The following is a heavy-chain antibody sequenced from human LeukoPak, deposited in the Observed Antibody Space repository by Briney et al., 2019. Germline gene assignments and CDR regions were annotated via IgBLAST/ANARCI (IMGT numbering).Heavy chain of an antibody. V-gene: IGHV3-23*01. CDR1: RFTFTNYA. J-gene: IGHJ4*02. Sequence: GTSLRLSCVASRFTFTNYAMSWVRQAPGKGLEWVSAITGSDGSSYYADSVKGRLTISRDNSKNTLYLQVNSLRAEDTAVYYCAKWGDYDILTGYYVPDYWGQGTLVTVSS. CDR3: AKWGDYDILTGYYVPDY. D-gene: IGHD3-9*01. CDR2: ITGSDGSS.